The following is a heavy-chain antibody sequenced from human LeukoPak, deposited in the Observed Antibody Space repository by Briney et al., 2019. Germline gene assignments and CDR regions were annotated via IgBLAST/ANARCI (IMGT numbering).Heavy chain of an antibody. Sequence: GGSLRLSCAASGFTFDDYGMSWVRHAPGKGLEWVSGINWNGGSTVYADSVKGRFTISRDNAKNSLYLQMNSLRAEDTALYYCARDFSYYYDSSGSFDYWGQGTLVTVSS. V-gene: IGHV3-20*04. D-gene: IGHD3-22*01. CDR2: INWNGGST. CDR1: GFTFDDYG. CDR3: ARDFSYYYDSSGSFDY. J-gene: IGHJ4*02.